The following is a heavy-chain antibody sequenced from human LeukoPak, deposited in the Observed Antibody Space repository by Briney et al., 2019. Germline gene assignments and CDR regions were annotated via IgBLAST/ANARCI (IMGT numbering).Heavy chain of an antibody. CDR2: IKQDGSEK. V-gene: IGHV3-7*01. CDR1: GFTFSSYW. J-gene: IGHJ5*02. Sequence: PGGSLRLSRAASGFTFSSYWMSWVRQAPGKGLEWVANIKQDGSEKYYVDSVKGRFTISRDNAKNSLYLQMNSLRAEDTAVYYCARDDCSSISCYHNWFDPWGQGTLVTVSS. D-gene: IGHD2-2*01. CDR3: ARDDCSSISCYHNWFDP.